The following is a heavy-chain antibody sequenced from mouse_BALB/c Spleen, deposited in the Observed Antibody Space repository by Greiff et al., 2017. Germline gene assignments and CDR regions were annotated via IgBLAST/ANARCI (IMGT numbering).Heavy chain of an antibody. V-gene: IGHV3-8*02. CDR1: GDSITSGY. D-gene: IGHD1-1*01. CDR2: ISYSGST. Sequence: EVQVVESGPSLVKPSQTLSLTCSVTGDSITSGYWNWIRKFPGNKLEYMGYISYSGSTYYNPSLKSRISITRDTSKNQYYLQLNSVTTEDTATYYCARSSITTVVPYWYFDVWGAGTTVTVSS. J-gene: IGHJ1*01. CDR3: ARSSITTVVPYWYFDV.